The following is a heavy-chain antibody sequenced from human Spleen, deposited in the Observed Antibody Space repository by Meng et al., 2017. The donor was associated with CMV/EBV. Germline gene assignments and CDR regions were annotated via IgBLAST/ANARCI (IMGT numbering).Heavy chain of an antibody. CDR3: ARGPGGDWFDP. V-gene: IGHV4-31*03. Sequence: TCPSTSASIGGGAWYWTSVRQHPRKGLRWIYYIYYSENTYYNPFLTSRATISIDTSKIQFTLGLISVTAADTAVCYCARGPGGDWFDPWGQGTLVTVSS. CDR1: SASIGGGAWY. J-gene: IGHJ5*02. CDR2: IYYSENT. D-gene: IGHD1-1*01.